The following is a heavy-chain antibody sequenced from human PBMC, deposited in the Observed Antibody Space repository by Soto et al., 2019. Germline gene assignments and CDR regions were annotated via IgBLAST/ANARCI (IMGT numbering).Heavy chain of an antibody. V-gene: IGHV4-39*01. CDR1: GGSLSSSSYY. CDR2: VYYFGTT. Sequence: QLQLQESGPGLVKPSETLSLTCTVSGGSLSSSSYYWGWIRQPPGKGLEWIGNVYYFGTTYYNPSLKSRVTISVDTSRNQFSLKLTSVTAADTAVYYCVRQPITMIVAGGDYWGQGHLVIDS. J-gene: IGHJ4*02. D-gene: IGHD3-22*01. CDR3: VRQPITMIVAGGDY.